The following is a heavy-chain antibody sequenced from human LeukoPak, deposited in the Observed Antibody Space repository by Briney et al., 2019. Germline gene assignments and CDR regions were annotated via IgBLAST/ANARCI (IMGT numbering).Heavy chain of an antibody. CDR3: AELGITMIGGV. CDR1: GFTFSTSW. CDR2: IKQDGSEK. V-gene: IGHV3-7*01. Sequence: GGSLRLSCAASGFTFSTSWMSWVRQAPGKGLEWVANIKQDGSEKYYVDSVKGRFTISRDNAENSLYLQMNSLRAEDTAVYYCAELGITMIGGVWGKGTTVTISS. J-gene: IGHJ6*04. D-gene: IGHD3-10*02.